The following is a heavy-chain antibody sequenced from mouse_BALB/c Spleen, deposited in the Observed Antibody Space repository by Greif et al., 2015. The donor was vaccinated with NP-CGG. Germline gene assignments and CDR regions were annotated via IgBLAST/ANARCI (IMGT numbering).Heavy chain of an antibody. Sequence: QVQLQQSGAELVRPGTSVKVSCKASGYGFTNYSMEWVKQRPGRGLEWIGVINPGSGGTNYNEKFKGKATLTADKSSSTAYMQLSSLTSDDSAVYFCAREGDYGFAYWGQGTLVTVSA. J-gene: IGHJ3*01. CDR1: GYGFTNYS. CDR2: INPGSGGT. CDR3: AREGDYGFAY. V-gene: IGHV1-54*01. D-gene: IGHD2-4*01.